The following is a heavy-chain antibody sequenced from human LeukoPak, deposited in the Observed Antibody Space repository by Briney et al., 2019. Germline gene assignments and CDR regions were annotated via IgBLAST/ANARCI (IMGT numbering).Heavy chain of an antibody. CDR1: GYSISSGYY. J-gene: IGHJ3*02. CDR2: IYHSGST. Sequence: SETLSLTCAVSGYSISSGYYWGWIRQPPGKELEWIGSIYHSGSTYYNPSLKSRVTISVDTSKNQFSLKLSSVTAADTAVYYCARQQGGIVGATDAFDIWGQGTMVTVSS. D-gene: IGHD1-26*01. CDR3: ARQQGGIVGATDAFDI. V-gene: IGHV4-38-2*01.